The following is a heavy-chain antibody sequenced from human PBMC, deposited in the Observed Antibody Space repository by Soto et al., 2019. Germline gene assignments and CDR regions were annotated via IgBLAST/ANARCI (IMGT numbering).Heavy chain of an antibody. CDR2: ISSSSSYI. CDR3: ARGAVSAIYSSYGMDV. J-gene: IGHJ6*02. Sequence: GGSLRLSCAASGFTFSSYSMNWVRQAPGKGLEWVSSISSSSSYIYYADSVKGRFTISRDNAKNSLYLQMNSLRAEDMAVYDWARGAVSAIYSSYGMDVWGQGTTVTVSS. CDR1: GFTFSSYS. D-gene: IGHD2-21*02. V-gene: IGHV3-21*01.